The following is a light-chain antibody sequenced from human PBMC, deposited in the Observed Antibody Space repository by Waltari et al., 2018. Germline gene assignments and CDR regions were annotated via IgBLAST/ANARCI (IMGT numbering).Light chain of an antibody. J-gene: IGLJ2*01. CDR1: SSDVGAYNH. CDR2: EVN. CDR3: CSYAGDYTLV. Sequence: QSALTQPRSVSGSPGQSVTISCAGTSSDVGAYNHVSWYQQSPGTAPKLLISEVNNRPSGVPDRFSASKSGNTASLTISGLRAEDEADYYCCSYAGDYTLVFGGGTKLTVL. V-gene: IGLV2-11*01.